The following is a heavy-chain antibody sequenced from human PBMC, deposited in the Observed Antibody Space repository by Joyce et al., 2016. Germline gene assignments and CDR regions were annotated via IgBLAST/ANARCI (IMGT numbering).Heavy chain of an antibody. CDR3: ARDGNSVRDSYDYGMDV. Sequence: QVQLVESGGGVVQPGKSLRLSCVASGFTFSSHGVQWGRQAPGKGLEWVAVVSYDGRDTYYADSVQGRFTISRDNSKNTLSLQMNNVRPDDSGVYYCARDGNSVRDSYDYGMDVWGQGTTVTVSS. V-gene: IGHV3-30*04. CDR2: VSYDGRDT. D-gene: IGHD4-23*01. J-gene: IGHJ6*02. CDR1: GFTFSSHG.